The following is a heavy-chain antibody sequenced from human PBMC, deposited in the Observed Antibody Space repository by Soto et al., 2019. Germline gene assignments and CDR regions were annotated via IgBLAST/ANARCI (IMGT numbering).Heavy chain of an antibody. Sequence: QVQLVQSGAEVKKPGSSVKVSCKASGGTFSSYAISWVRQAPGQGLEWMGGIIPIFGTANYAQKFQGRVTITADESTSTAYTELSSLRSEDTAVYYCATPPKGEYYYYYGMDVWGQGTTVTVSS. CDR3: ATPPKGEYYYYYGMDV. J-gene: IGHJ6*02. CDR1: GGTFSSYA. V-gene: IGHV1-69*12. D-gene: IGHD3-16*01. CDR2: IIPIFGTA.